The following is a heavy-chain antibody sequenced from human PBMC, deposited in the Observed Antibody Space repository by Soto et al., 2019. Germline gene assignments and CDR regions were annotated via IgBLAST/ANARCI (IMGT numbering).Heavy chain of an antibody. V-gene: IGHV1-69*01. J-gene: IGHJ3*02. D-gene: IGHD1-26*01. CDR3: ARGRASYINHDFDS. Sequence: QVQLVQSGAEVKKPGSSVKVSCKASGGTFSSYAISWVRQAPGQGLEWMGGIIPIFGTANYAQKFQGRVTITADESTSTADIELSRLRCEDTAVYYCARGRASYINHDFDSWGQGTMVTVSS. CDR1: GGTFSSYA. CDR2: IIPIFGTA.